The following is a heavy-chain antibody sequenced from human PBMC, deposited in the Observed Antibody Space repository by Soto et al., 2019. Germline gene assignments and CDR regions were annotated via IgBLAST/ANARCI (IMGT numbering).Heavy chain of an antibody. D-gene: IGHD3-22*01. CDR3: AKFYRAPDYYDSSGSLQPPYFDY. CDR1: GFTFSSYG. CDR2: ISYDGSNK. V-gene: IGHV3-30*18. Sequence: QVQLVESGGGVVQPGRSLRLSCAASGFTFSSYGMHWVRQAPGKGLEWVAVISYDGSNKYYADSVKGRFTISRDNSKNTLYLQMNSLRAEDTAVYYCAKFYRAPDYYDSSGSLQPPYFDYWGQGTLVTVSS. J-gene: IGHJ4*02.